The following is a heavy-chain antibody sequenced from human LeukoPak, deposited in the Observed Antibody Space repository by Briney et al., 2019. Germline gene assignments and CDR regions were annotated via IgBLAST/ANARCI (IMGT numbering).Heavy chain of an antibody. D-gene: IGHD6-19*01. CDR3: AKCSTSAYTTGWCNWIDP. CDR2: TVSRGTT. J-gene: IGHJ5*02. Sequence: PGGSLRLSCVASGFTFTSDAMNWVRQAPGKGLEWVSSTVSRGTTQYADSVEGRFTVSRDTPKNTLYLQMNSLRADDTAVYYCAKCSTSAYTTGWCNWIDPWGQGTLVTVSS. CDR1: GFTFTSDA. V-gene: IGHV3-23*01.